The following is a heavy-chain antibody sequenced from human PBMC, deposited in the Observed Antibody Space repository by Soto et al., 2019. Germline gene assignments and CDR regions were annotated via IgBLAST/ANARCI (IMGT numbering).Heavy chain of an antibody. CDR2: ISYDGRNK. D-gene: IGHD1-1*01. Sequence: QVQVVESGGGVVQPGRSLRLSCAASGFPDSGYSMHWVLQAPGKGLEWVALISYDGRNKDYADSVKGRFTISRDDSKNTLYLQMNSLRAEDTAVYYCVRCWGTGDGSNLGYNWFDPWGQGTLVTVSS. CDR1: GFPDSGYS. J-gene: IGHJ5*02. CDR3: VRCWGTGDGSNLGYNWFDP. V-gene: IGHV3-30*04.